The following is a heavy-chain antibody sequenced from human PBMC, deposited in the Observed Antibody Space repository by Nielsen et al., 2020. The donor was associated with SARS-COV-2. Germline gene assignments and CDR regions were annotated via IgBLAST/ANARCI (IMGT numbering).Heavy chain of an antibody. Sequence: SLKISCAASGFTFDDYAMHWVRQAPGKGLEWVSGISWNSGSIGYADSVKGRFTISRDNAKNSLYLQMNSPRAEDTALYYCAKGHIAAAGEFDYWGQGTLVTVSS. CDR1: GFTFDDYA. CDR2: ISWNSGSI. CDR3: AKGHIAAAGEFDY. D-gene: IGHD6-13*01. V-gene: IGHV3-9*01. J-gene: IGHJ4*02.